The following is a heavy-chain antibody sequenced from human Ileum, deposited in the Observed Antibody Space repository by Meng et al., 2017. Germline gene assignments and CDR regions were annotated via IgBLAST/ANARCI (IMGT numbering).Heavy chain of an antibody. CDR3: ARDHMGSLDY. J-gene: IGHJ4*02. D-gene: IGHD1-26*01. CDR1: GGSVSRAGYQ. Sequence: QGPIQESGPGLVRPSETLSLSCTVSGGSVSRAGYQWGWIRQPPGKGLEWIGYASTNYNPSLKSRVTISLDTSRNQFSLSLSSVTAADTAVYYCARDHMGSLDYWGQGILVTVSS. CDR2: AST. V-gene: IGHV4-61*08.